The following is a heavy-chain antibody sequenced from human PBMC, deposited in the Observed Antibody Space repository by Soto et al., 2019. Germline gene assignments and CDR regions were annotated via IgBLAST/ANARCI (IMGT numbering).Heavy chain of an antibody. D-gene: IGHD5-18*01. CDR2: IYTSGST. CDR1: GTSVSNYY. V-gene: IGHV4-4*07. Sequence: QVQLQESGPGLVKPSETLSLTCSVSGTSVSNYYWSWIRQPAGKGLEHIGRIYTSGSTSYNPSLKSRVTMSMDTSQTQIYLNLTSVTAADTAVYYCARGGIQLSYAFDYWGQGILVTVSP. J-gene: IGHJ4*02. CDR3: ARGGIQLSYAFDY.